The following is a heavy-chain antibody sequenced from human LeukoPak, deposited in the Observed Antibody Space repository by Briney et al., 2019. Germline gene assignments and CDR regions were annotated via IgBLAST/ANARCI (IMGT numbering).Heavy chain of an antibody. J-gene: IGHJ4*02. Sequence: GGSLRLSCAVSGFIFSSYDMNWVRQAPGKGLEWVSFISTRGNSIYYADSVKGRFTISRDNAKNSLYLQMNSLRAEDTALYYCARLGYGKRPHLWFGELLPLGEFDYWGQGTLVTVSS. V-gene: IGHV3-48*03. CDR2: ISTRGNSI. D-gene: IGHD3-10*01. CDR3: ARLGYGKRPHLWFGELLPLGEFDY. CDR1: GFIFSSYD.